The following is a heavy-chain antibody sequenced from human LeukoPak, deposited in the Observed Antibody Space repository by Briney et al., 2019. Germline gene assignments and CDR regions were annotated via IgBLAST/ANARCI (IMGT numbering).Heavy chain of an antibody. CDR1: GFTVSSSY. CDR2: IYSGGYT. Sequence: GGSLRLSCAASGFTVSSSYMIWVRQAPGKGLEWVSVIYSGGYTYYADSVKGRFTISRDHSKNTLYLQMDSLRAEDTAVYYCARENGYKVFDYWGQGTLVTVSS. J-gene: IGHJ4*02. V-gene: IGHV3-53*01. D-gene: IGHD5-24*01. CDR3: ARENGYKVFDY.